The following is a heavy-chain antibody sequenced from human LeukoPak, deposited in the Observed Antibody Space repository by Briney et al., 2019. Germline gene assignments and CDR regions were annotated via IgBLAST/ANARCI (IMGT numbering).Heavy chain of an antibody. CDR2: IQQDGSEK. V-gene: IGHV3-7*03. J-gene: IGHJ4*02. Sequence: PGGSLRLSCVASGLRFRSYAMNWVRQAPGKGLEWVANIQQDGSEKYYVDSVKGRFTISRDNAKNSLYLQMNSLRAEDTAVYYCARVVRLSGGWSYYFDCWGQGSLVTVSS. D-gene: IGHD6-19*01. CDR3: ARVVRLSGGWSYYFDC. CDR1: GLRFRSYA.